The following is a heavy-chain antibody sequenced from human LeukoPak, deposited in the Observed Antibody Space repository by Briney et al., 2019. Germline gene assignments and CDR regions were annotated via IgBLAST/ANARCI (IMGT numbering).Heavy chain of an antibody. J-gene: IGHJ6*02. CDR1: GGSISGGDYY. D-gene: IGHD1-26*01. Sequence: ETLSLTCTVSGGSISGGDYYWSWIRQPPGKGLEWVSSINWNGGGTDYADSVKGRFAISRDNAKNSLYLQLSSLRPEDTALYYCAKHMRATNTYSFFGLDVWGQGTTVTVSS. CDR2: INWNGGGT. V-gene: IGHV3-20*04. CDR3: AKHMRATNTYSFFGLDV.